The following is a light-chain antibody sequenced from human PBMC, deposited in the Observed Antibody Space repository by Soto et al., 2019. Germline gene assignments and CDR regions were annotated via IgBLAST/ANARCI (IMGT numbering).Light chain of an antibody. CDR2: GAS. CDR3: QQYDSPPLT. Sequence: ETVLTQSPGTLSLSPGERATLSCRASQDIRSNYLAWYRQTPGQAPRLLIYGASKRASGIADRFSGSGSGTDFTLIIRRLEPEDFALDYCQQYDSPPLTFGQGTKVEIK. V-gene: IGKV3-20*01. J-gene: IGKJ1*01. CDR1: QDIRSNY.